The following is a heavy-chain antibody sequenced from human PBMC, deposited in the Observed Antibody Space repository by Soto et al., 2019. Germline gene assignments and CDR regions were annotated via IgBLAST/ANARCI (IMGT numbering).Heavy chain of an antibody. Sequence: QLVESGGGLVKPGGSLRLSCTASGFIFSDFYTAWIRQAPGKGLEWVSYISSDGSATYKDSVKGRFTVSRDNAKDSLYLQMNSLRDEDTAVYYCVRDRDRRWFDPWGQGTLVTVSS. CDR3: VRDRDRRWFDP. V-gene: IGHV3-11*01. CDR2: ISSDGSAT. J-gene: IGHJ5*02. CDR1: GFIFSDFY. D-gene: IGHD3-10*01.